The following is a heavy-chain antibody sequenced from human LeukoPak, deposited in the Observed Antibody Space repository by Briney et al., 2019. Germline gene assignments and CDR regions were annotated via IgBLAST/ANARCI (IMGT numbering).Heavy chain of an antibody. Sequence: GGSLRLSCAASGFTFSSYAMHWVRQAPGKGPEWVAVISYDGSKKYYADSVKGRFTISRDNSKNTLYLQMNSLRAEDTAVYYCARVRYCSGGSCYSGVLGYYYCGMDVWGKGTTVTVSS. CDR3: ARVRYCSGGSCYSGVLGYYYCGMDV. V-gene: IGHV3-30*04. CDR2: ISYDGSKK. J-gene: IGHJ6*04. CDR1: GFTFSSYA. D-gene: IGHD2-15*01.